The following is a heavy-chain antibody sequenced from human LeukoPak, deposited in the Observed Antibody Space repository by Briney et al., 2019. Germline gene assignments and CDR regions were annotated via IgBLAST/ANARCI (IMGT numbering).Heavy chain of an antibody. CDR3: ARLVGYCSGGSCYPDY. Sequence: GESLKISCKGSGYLFTSDWIGWVRQMPGKGLEWMGIIYPGDSDTRYSPSFQGRVTISADKSISTAYLQWSSLKASDTAMYYCARLVGYCSGGSCYPDYWSQGTLVTVSS. J-gene: IGHJ4*02. D-gene: IGHD2-15*01. CDR1: GYLFTSDW. V-gene: IGHV5-51*01. CDR2: IYPGDSDT.